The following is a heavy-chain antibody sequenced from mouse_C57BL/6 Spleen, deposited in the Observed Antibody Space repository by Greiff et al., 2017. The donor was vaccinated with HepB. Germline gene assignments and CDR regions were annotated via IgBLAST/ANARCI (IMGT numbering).Heavy chain of an antibody. CDR1: GYSFTDYN. J-gene: IGHJ1*03. D-gene: IGHD1-2*01. V-gene: IGHV1-39*01. CDR3: ARFPLRPASYWYFDV. CDR2: INPNYGTT. Sequence: EVKLMESGPELVKPGASVKISCKASGYSFTDYNMNWVKQSNGKSLEWIGVINPNYGTTSYNQKFKGKATLTVDQSSSTAYMQLNSLTSEDSAVYYCARFPLRPASYWYFDVWGTGTTVTVSS.